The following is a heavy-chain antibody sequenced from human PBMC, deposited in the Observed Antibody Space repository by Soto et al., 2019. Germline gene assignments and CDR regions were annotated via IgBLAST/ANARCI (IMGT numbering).Heavy chain of an antibody. CDR3: ARDYRLDYYYYGMDV. CDR1: GFTFSSYW. J-gene: IGHJ6*02. D-gene: IGHD1-26*01. CDR2: IKQDGSEK. Sequence: SGGSLRLSCAASGFTFSSYWMSWVRQAPGKGLEWVANIKQDGSEKYYVDSVKGRFTISRDNAKNSLYLQMNSLRAEDTAVYYCARDYRLDYYYYGMDVWGQGTTVTVSS. V-gene: IGHV3-7*03.